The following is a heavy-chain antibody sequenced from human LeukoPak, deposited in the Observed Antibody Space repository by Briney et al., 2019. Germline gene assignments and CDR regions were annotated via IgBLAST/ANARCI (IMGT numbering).Heavy chain of an antibody. V-gene: IGHV5-51*01. CDR1: GYSFTSYW. Sequence: GESLKISCKGSGYSFTSYWIGWVRQMPGKGLEWMGIIYPGDSDTRYSPSFQGQVTISADKSISTAYLQWSSLKASDTAMYYCATAAILPIAAAAHAPGYWGQGTLVTVSS. D-gene: IGHD6-13*01. CDR3: ATAAILPIAAAAHAPGY. CDR2: IYPGDSDT. J-gene: IGHJ4*02.